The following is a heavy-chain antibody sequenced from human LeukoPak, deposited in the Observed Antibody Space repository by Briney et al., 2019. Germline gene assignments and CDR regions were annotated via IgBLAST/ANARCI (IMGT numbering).Heavy chain of an antibody. CDR3: ARRQTTVTFSFDY. Sequence: SQTLSLTCTVSGGSISSGDYYWSWIRQPPGKVLEWIGYIYYSGSTYYNPSLKSRVTISVDTSKNQFSLKLSSVTAADTAVYYCARRQTTVTFSFDYWGQGTLVTVSS. V-gene: IGHV4-30-4*01. CDR2: IYYSGST. CDR1: GGSISSGDYY. D-gene: IGHD4-17*01. J-gene: IGHJ4*02.